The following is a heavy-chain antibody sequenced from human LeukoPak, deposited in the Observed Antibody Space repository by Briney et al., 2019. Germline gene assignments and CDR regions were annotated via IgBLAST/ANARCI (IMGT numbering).Heavy chain of an antibody. CDR3: ARALAGTAELDV. D-gene: IGHD1-1*01. J-gene: IGHJ6*04. Sequence: ASVKVSCKASGYTFTSYDIHWVRQATGQGPEWMGRMNPNNGNTGDAQKFQGRATMTRDPSISTAYMELSSLRSEDTGVYFCARALAGTAELDVWGKGTTVTVSS. V-gene: IGHV1-8*01. CDR2: MNPNNGNT. CDR1: GYTFTSYD.